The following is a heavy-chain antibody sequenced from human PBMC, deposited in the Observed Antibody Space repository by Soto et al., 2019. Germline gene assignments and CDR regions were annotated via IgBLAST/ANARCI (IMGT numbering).Heavy chain of an antibody. Sequence: QMQLVQSGPEVKKPGTSVKVSCKASGFTFTSSAMQWVRQARGQRLEWIGWIVVGSGNTNYAQKFQERVTITRDMSTSTAYMELSSLRSEDTAVYYCAAEGRERSGHYYGMDVWGQGTTVTVSS. CDR2: IVVGSGNT. CDR3: AAEGRERSGHYYGMDV. D-gene: IGHD1-26*01. V-gene: IGHV1-58*02. CDR1: GFTFTSSA. J-gene: IGHJ6*02.